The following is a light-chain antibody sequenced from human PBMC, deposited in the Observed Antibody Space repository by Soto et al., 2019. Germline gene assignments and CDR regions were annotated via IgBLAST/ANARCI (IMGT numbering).Light chain of an antibody. V-gene: IGLV1-51*01. CDR3: GSWDSSLSAVV. CDR2: ANN. CDR1: SSNIGNNY. Sequence: QTVLTQPPSVSGAPGQKVTISCSGSSSNIGNNYVYWYQQLPGTAPKLLIYANNKRPSGIPDRFSGSKSGTSATLGITGLQTEDEADYYCGSWDSSLSAVVFGGGTKVTVL. J-gene: IGLJ2*01.